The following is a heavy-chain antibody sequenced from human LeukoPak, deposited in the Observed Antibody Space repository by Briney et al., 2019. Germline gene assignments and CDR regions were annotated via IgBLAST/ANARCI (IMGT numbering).Heavy chain of an antibody. Sequence: SETLSLTCTVSGGSISSYYWSWIRQPPGKGLEWIGYIYYSGSTNYNPSLKSRVTISVDTSKNQFSLKLSSVTAADTAAYYCARGGIVVATYYYYGMDVWGQGTTVTVSS. CDR2: IYYSGST. CDR1: GGSISSYY. V-gene: IGHV4-59*01. D-gene: IGHD3-22*01. CDR3: ARGGIVVATYYYYGMDV. J-gene: IGHJ6*02.